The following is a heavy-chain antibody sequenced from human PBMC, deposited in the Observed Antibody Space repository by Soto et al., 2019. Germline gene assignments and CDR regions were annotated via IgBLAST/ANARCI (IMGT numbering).Heavy chain of an antibody. CDR3: ARTPDSGWYGLRLHYFDY. CDR2: ISAYNGNT. Sequence: ASVKVSCKASGYTFTSYGISWVRQAPGQGLEWMGWISAYNGNTNYAQKLQGRVTMTTDTSTSTAYMELRSLRSDDTAVYYCARTPDSGWYGLRLHYFDYWGQGTLVTVSS. J-gene: IGHJ4*02. CDR1: GYTFTSYG. V-gene: IGHV1-18*01. D-gene: IGHD6-19*01.